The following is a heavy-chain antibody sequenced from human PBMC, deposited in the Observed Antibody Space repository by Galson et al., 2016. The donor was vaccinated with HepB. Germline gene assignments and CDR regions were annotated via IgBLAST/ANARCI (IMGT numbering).Heavy chain of an antibody. CDR3: PHRETRQFNAFDV. D-gene: IGHD5-24*01. Sequence: PALVKPTQTLTLTCTFSGFSLSTTGVGVTWIRQRPGKALEWLALIYWDDDKRYSPSLKNRPTTTKGSSKNQVLLTVTNLDPADTATYSCPHRETRQFNAFDVWGQGAMVTVSS. CDR2: IYWDDDK. V-gene: IGHV2-5*02. CDR1: GFSLSTTGVG. J-gene: IGHJ3*01.